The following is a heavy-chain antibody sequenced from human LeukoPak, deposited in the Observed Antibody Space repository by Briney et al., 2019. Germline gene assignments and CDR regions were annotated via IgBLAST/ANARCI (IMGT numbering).Heavy chain of an antibody. CDR2: IYLRGNT. J-gene: IGHJ4*02. V-gene: IGHV4-4*02. CDR3: ARGTITTVTDS. D-gene: IGHD4-17*01. Sequence: PSETLSFTGAISGGSISSSNWWTWVRQPPGKGLEWVGEIYLRGNTNYNPSLESRATISVDESKTQLSLRLESVTAADTAVYYCARGTITTVTDSWGPGTLVTVSS. CDR1: GGSISSSNW.